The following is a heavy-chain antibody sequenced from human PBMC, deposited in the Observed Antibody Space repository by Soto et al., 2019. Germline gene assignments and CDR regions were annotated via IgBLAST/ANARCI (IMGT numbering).Heavy chain of an antibody. J-gene: IGHJ4*02. D-gene: IGHD3-3*01. CDR1: GFTFSSYG. Sequence: GGSLRLSCAASGFTFSSYGMHWVRQAPGKGLEWVAVISYDGSNKYYADSVKGRFTISRDNSKNTLYLQMNSLRAEDTAVYYCAKDVPLITIFGDDGYFDYWGQGTLVSVSS. V-gene: IGHV3-30*18. CDR3: AKDVPLITIFGDDGYFDY. CDR2: ISYDGSNK.